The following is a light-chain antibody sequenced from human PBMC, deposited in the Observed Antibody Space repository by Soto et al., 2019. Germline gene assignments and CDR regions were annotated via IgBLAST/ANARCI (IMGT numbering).Light chain of an antibody. J-gene: IGLJ3*02. Sequence: QSALTQPRSVSGSPGQSVTISCTGTSSDVGIYNYVSWYRQLPGTAPELLIYDNYKRPSGIPDRFSGSKSGTSATLGITGLQTGDEADYYCGTWDTSLSNWVFGGGTKVTVL. V-gene: IGLV1-51*01. CDR3: GTWDTSLSNWV. CDR1: SSDVGIYNY. CDR2: DNY.